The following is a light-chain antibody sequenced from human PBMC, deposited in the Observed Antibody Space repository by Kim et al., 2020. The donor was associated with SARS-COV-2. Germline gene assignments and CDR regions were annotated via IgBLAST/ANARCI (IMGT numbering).Light chain of an antibody. CDR2: NAS. Sequence: EIVMTQSPATLSVSPGERATLSCRASQSVGSSVAWYQQKPGQSPRLIIYNASGRVTSTPATFSGSGSGTEFTLTISSLQSEDFAVYYCQQYSNWPPWTFGQGTKVDIK. V-gene: IGKV3-15*01. CDR1: QSVGSS. CDR3: QQYSNWPPWT. J-gene: IGKJ1*01.